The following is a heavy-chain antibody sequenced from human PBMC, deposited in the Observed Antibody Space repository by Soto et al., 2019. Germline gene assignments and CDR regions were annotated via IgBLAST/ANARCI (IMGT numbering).Heavy chain of an antibody. Sequence: GESLKNSCKGSGYSFTSYWIGWVRQMPGKGLEWMGIIYPGDSDTRYSPSFQGQVTISADKSISTAYLQWSSLKASDTAMYYCARTHIAAAAVCDYWGQGTLVTVSS. CDR2: IYPGDSDT. CDR3: ARTHIAAAAVCDY. V-gene: IGHV5-51*01. D-gene: IGHD6-13*01. CDR1: GYSFTSYW. J-gene: IGHJ4*02.